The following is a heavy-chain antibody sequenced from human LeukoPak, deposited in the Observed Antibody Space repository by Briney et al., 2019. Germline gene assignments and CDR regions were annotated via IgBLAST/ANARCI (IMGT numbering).Heavy chain of an antibody. Sequence: GESLKISFKGSGYSFTSYWIGWGRQMPGKGLELMGIIYPGDSDTRYSPSFQGQVTISADKSIGTAYLQCSSLKASHTAMYYCERQSGSYAPFDYWGQGTLVTVSS. J-gene: IGHJ4*02. D-gene: IGHD1-26*01. CDR2: IYPGDSDT. V-gene: IGHV5-51*01. CDR1: GYSFTSYW. CDR3: ERQSGSYAPFDY.